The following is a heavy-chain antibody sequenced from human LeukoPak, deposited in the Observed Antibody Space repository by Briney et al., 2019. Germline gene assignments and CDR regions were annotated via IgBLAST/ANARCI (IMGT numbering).Heavy chain of an antibody. CDR1: GFTFSSYA. V-gene: IGHV3-23*01. D-gene: IGHD6-13*01. J-gene: IGHJ4*02. CDR3: AKLRAAAGNLGLFDY. Sequence: GGSLRLSCAASGFTFSSYAMSWVRQAPGKGLEWVSAISGSGGSTYYADPVKGRFTISRDNSKNTLYLQMNSLRAEDTAVYYCAKLRAAAGNLGLFDYWGQGTLVTVSS. CDR2: ISGSGGST.